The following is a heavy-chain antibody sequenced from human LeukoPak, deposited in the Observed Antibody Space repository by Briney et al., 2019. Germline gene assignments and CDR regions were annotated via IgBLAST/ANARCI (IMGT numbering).Heavy chain of an antibody. J-gene: IGHJ4*02. V-gene: IGHV5-51*01. CDR1: GLPFSSSS. CDR3: ATRIDGTFY. CDR2: ITPGNSVT. Sequence: GGSLRFSCVVSGLPFSSSSMNWVRQVQGKGLEWMAIITPGNSVTHYSPSLQGQVTISADKSISTAYLQWSSLEASDSGMYYCATRIDGTFYWGQGTLVTVSS. D-gene: IGHD1-26*01.